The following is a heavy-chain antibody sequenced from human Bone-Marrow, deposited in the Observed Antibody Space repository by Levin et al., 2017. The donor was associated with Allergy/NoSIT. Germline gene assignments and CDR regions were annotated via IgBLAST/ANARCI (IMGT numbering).Heavy chain of an antibody. J-gene: IGHJ4*02. D-gene: IGHD2-2*01. CDR1: GFSLSTSGVG. V-gene: IGHV2-5*02. Sequence: SGPTLVKPTQTLTLTCTFSGFSLSTSGVGVGWIRQPPGKALEWLSVIFWDDDKRYKPSLRSRLSITKDTSKNQVVLTMTNMDPVDTATYYCACGGGFCISTSCLDYWGQGTLVTVSS. CDR3: ACGGGFCISTSCLDY. CDR2: IFWDDDK.